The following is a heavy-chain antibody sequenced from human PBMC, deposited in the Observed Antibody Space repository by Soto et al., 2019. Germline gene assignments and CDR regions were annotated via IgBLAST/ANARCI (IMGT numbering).Heavy chain of an antibody. CDR3: TTDRCSSISCSDY. Sequence: GGSLRLSCGASGFTFSSYSMNWVRQAPGKGLEWVSYISSSSTTKYYADSVKGRFTISRDNAKNSLYLQMNSLETEDTGVYYCTTDRCSSISCSDYWGQGTLVTVSS. D-gene: IGHD2-2*01. CDR1: GFTFSSYS. J-gene: IGHJ4*02. V-gene: IGHV3-48*01. CDR2: ISSSSTTK.